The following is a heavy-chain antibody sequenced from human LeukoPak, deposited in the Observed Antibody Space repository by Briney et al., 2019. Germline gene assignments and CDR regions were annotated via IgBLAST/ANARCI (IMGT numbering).Heavy chain of an antibody. CDR1: GLTLSDFE. J-gene: IGHJ4*02. Sequence: GGSLRLSCVGSGLTLSDFEMNWVRQAPGKGLEWVSHIRAGSSLKTYGDSVKGRFTISRDNAKNSLYLQMNSLRPEDTAIYYCARRFRDWGRGILVTVSS. D-gene: IGHD3-3*01. CDR3: ARRFRD. V-gene: IGHV3-48*03. CDR2: IRAGSSLK.